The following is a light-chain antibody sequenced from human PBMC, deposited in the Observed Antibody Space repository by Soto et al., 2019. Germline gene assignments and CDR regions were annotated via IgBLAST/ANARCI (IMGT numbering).Light chain of an antibody. CDR3: QQRSNWPST. J-gene: IGKJ4*01. V-gene: IGKV3-11*01. CDR2: DAS. Sequence: EIVLTQSPVTLSLSPGERATLSCRASQTVGSYLAWYQQKPGQAPRLLIYDASNRAAGIPARFSGSGSGTDFTLTINSLEPEYFAVYYCQQRSNWPSTFGGGTKVEIK. CDR1: QTVGSY.